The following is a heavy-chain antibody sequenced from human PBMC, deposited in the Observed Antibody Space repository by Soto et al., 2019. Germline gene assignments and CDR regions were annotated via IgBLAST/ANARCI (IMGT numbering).Heavy chain of an antibody. CDR3: ARDPIYYGSGSYYNAPFCYGMDV. J-gene: IGHJ6*02. Sequence: PGGSLRLSCAASGFTVSSNYMSWVRQAPGKKLERVTVNYSGGSTYYADSVKGRFTISRDNAKNSLYLQMYSLRAEDTAVYYCARDPIYYGSGSYYNAPFCYGMDVWGQGTTVTVSS. V-gene: IGHV3-53*01. D-gene: IGHD3-10*01. CDR1: GFTVSSNY. CDR2: NYSGGST.